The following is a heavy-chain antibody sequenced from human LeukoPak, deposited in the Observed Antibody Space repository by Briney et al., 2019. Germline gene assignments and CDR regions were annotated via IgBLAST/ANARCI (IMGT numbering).Heavy chain of an antibody. Sequence: SETLSLTCAVYGGSFSGYYWSWIRQPPGKGLEWIGEINHSGSTNYNPSLKSRVTISVDTSKNQFSLKLSSVTAADTAVYYCARALRWEHRGDAYDIWGQGTMVTVSS. J-gene: IGHJ3*02. V-gene: IGHV4-34*01. CDR2: INHSGST. CDR3: ARALRWEHRGDAYDI. CDR1: GGSFSGYY. D-gene: IGHD1-26*01.